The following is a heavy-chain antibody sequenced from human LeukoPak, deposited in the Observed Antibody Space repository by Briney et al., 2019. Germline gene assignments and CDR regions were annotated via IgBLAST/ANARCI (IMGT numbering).Heavy chain of an antibody. J-gene: IGHJ3*02. D-gene: IGHD4/OR15-4a*01. CDR2: IYYSGST. V-gene: IGHV4-39*01. CDR1: GGSISSSSYY. CDR3: ARQTLRLTDAFDI. Sequence: SETLSLTCTVSGGSISSSSYYWGWIRQPPGKGLEWIGGIYYSGSTYYNPSLKSRVTISVDTSKNQFSLKLSSVTAADTAVYCCARQTLRLTDAFDIWGQGTMVTVSS.